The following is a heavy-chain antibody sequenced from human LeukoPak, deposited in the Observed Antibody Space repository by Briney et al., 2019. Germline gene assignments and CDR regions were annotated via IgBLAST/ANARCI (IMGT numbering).Heavy chain of an antibody. CDR2: IYTSGST. V-gene: IGHV4-61*02. D-gene: IGHD3-22*01. Sequence: SETLSLTCTVSGGSISSGSYYWSWIRQPAGKGLEWIGRIYTSGSTNYNPSLKSRVTISVDTSKNQFSLKLSSVTAADTAVYYCARAPYYYDSSGYFDLFDYWGQGTLVTVSS. CDR1: GGSISSGSYY. CDR3: ARAPYYYDSSGYFDLFDY. J-gene: IGHJ4*02.